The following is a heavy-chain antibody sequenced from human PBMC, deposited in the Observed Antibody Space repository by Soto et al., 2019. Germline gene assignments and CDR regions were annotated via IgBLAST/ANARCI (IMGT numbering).Heavy chain of an antibody. CDR1: GYTFTSYG. CDR2: INAYNGNT. J-gene: IGHJ4*02. D-gene: IGHD5-18*01. CDR3: AKHNVDTVMSLFNY. Sequence: ASVKVSCKASGYTFTSYGISWVRQAPGQGLEWMGWINAYNGNTNYAQKLQGRVTMTTDTSTSTAYMELRSLRSDDTAVYYCAKHNVDTVMSLFNYGGQGTLVTVSS. V-gene: IGHV1-18*01.